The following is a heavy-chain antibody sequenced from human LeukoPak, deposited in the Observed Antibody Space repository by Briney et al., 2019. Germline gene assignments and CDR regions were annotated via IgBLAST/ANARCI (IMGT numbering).Heavy chain of an antibody. CDR2: FDPEDGET. Sequence: ASVKVSCKVSGYTLTELSMHWVRQAPGKGLGWMGGFDPEDGETIYAQKFQGRVTMTEDTSTDTAYMELSSLRSEDTAVYYCATSPYYYDSSGYYRVFDYWGQGTLVTVSS. V-gene: IGHV1-24*01. CDR3: ATSPYYYDSSGYYRVFDY. CDR1: GYTLTELS. D-gene: IGHD3-22*01. J-gene: IGHJ4*02.